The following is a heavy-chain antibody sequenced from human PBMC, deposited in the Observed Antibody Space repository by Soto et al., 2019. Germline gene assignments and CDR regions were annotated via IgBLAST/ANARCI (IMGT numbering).Heavy chain of an antibody. CDR1: GGTFSSYA. D-gene: IGHD3-3*01. Sequence: QVQLVQSGAEVKKPGSSVKVSCKASGGTFSSYAISWVRQAPGQGLEWMGGIIPIFGTANYAQKFQGRVTSTADESTSTAYMELSSLRSEDTAVYYCAGQNWSGYYFNYYYGMDVWGQGTTVTVSS. J-gene: IGHJ6*02. V-gene: IGHV1-69*01. CDR2: IIPIFGTA. CDR3: AGQNWSGYYFNYYYGMDV.